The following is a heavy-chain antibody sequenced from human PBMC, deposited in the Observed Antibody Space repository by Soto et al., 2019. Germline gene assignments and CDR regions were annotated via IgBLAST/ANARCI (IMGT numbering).Heavy chain of an antibody. Sequence: EVQLLESGGGLVQPGGSLRLSCAASGFTFSSHAMGWVRQAPGKGLEWVSAIGGRGRDTYYADSMKGRFTISRDNSKNTLSLQMNSLRAEDTAVYYCAILGGTCYAFDVWGQGTLVTVS. CDR2: IGGRGRDT. D-gene: IGHD3-10*01. CDR1: GFTFSSHA. J-gene: IGHJ3*01. V-gene: IGHV3-23*01. CDR3: AILGGTCYAFDV.